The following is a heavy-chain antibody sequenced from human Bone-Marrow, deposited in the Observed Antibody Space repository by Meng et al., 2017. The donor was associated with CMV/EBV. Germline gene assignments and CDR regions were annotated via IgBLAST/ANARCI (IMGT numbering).Heavy chain of an antibody. CDR3: ARCVWSGYYYYGMDV. V-gene: IGHV3-30*02. Sequence: GGSLSLSCAASGFTFSSYGMHWVRQAPGKGLEWVAFIRYDGSNKYYADSVKGRFTISRDNSKNTLYLQMNSLRAEDTAVYYCARCVWSGYYYYGMDVWGQGTTVTVSS. CDR1: GFTFSSYG. D-gene: IGHD3-3*01. CDR2: IRYDGSNK. J-gene: IGHJ6*02.